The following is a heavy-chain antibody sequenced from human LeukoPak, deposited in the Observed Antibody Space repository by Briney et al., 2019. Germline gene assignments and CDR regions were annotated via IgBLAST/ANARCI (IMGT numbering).Heavy chain of an antibody. CDR3: ARVRGSLDY. Sequence: SETLSLTCTVSGGSISSYYWSWIRQPPGKGLEWIGYIYYSGSTNYNPSLKSRVTISVDTSKNQFFLKLSSVTAADTAVYYCARVRGSLDYWGQGTLVTVSS. V-gene: IGHV4-59*01. CDR2: IYYSGST. CDR1: GGSISSYY. J-gene: IGHJ4*02. D-gene: IGHD3-10*01.